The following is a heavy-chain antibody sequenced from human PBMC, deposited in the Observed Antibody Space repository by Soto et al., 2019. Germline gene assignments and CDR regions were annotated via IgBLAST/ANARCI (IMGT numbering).Heavy chain of an antibody. V-gene: IGHV1-69*08. D-gene: IGHD6-13*01. CDR3: ARDEGRIAAARLKPVI. CDR1: GGTFSSYT. Sequence: QVQLVQSGAEVKKPGSSVKVSCKASGGTFSSYTISWVRQAPGQGLEWMGRIIPILGIANYAQKFQGRVKITADKSTSTAYMELSSLRSEDTAVYYCARDEGRIAAARLKPVIWGQGTMVTVSS. J-gene: IGHJ3*02. CDR2: IIPILGIA.